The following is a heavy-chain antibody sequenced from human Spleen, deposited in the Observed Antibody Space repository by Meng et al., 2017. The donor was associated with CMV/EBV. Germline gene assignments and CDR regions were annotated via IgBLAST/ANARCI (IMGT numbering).Heavy chain of an antibody. CDR1: GFTFSPYS. D-gene: IGHD3-3*01. CDR3: ARDWSGTSGGIDY. Sequence: GESLKISCAASGFTFSPYSVNWVRQAPGKGLEWASSISSSSSYIYYADSVKGRFTISRDNAKNSLYLQMNSLRAEDTAVYYCARDWSGTSGGIDYWGQGTLVTVSS. CDR2: ISSSSSYI. J-gene: IGHJ4*02. V-gene: IGHV3-21*01.